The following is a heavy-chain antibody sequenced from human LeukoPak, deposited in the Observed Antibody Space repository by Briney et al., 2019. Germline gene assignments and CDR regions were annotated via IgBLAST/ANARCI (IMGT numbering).Heavy chain of an antibody. CDR3: AKDTHSSGWANDAFDI. D-gene: IGHD6-19*01. J-gene: IGHJ3*02. CDR1: GFTFSSYG. Sequence: QPGGSLRLSCAASGFTFSSYGMHWVRQAPGKGLEWVAVISYDGSNKYYADSVKGRFTISRDNSKNMLYLQMNSLRAEDTAVYYCAKDTHSSGWANDAFDIWGQGTMVTVSS. V-gene: IGHV3-30*18. CDR2: ISYDGSNK.